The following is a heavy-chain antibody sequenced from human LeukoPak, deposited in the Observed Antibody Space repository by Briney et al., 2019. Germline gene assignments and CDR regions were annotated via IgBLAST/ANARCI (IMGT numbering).Heavy chain of an antibody. J-gene: IGHJ4*02. CDR1: GGSITDYY. Sequence: SETLSLTCTVSGGSITDYYWSWIRHSSGKGLEWIGYMYYSGSAYYSPSLKTRVTISVDTSKNQFSLKLTSVTAADTAVYYCARSTFSSNWNLWGQGTLVTVSS. CDR3: ARSTFSSNWNL. CDR2: MYYSGSA. D-gene: IGHD6-13*01. V-gene: IGHV4-59*08.